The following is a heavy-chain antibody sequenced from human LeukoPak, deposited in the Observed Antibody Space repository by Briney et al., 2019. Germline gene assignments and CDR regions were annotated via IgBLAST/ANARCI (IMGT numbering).Heavy chain of an antibody. Sequence: GGSLRLSCAASGFTFSSYWMHWVRQAPGKGLVWVSRINSDGSSTSYADSVKGRFTISRDNAKNTLYPQMNSLRAEDTAVYYCARDFRRRLGFDYWGQGTLVTVSS. J-gene: IGHJ4*02. V-gene: IGHV3-74*01. CDR1: GFTFSSYW. D-gene: IGHD5-12*01. CDR3: ARDFRRRLGFDY. CDR2: INSDGSST.